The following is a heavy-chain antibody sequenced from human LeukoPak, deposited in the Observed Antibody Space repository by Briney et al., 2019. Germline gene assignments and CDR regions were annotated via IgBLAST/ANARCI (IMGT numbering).Heavy chain of an antibody. J-gene: IGHJ5*02. V-gene: IGHV3-30*18. D-gene: IGHD1-26*01. CDR3: GKDSYVGVNWFDP. Sequence: GGSLRLSCAASGFTFSSYGMHWVRQAPGKGLEWVAVISYDGSNKYYADSVKGRFTISRDNSKNTLYLQMNSLRVEDTAVYYCGKDSYVGVNWFDPRGQGTLVTVSS. CDR2: ISYDGSNK. CDR1: GFTFSSYG.